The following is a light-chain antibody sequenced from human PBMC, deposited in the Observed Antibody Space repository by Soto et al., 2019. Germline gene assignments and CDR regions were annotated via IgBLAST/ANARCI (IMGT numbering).Light chain of an antibody. V-gene: IGKV3-20*01. Sequence: EIVLTQSPGTLSLSPGERATLSCRASQSVSNNHLAWYQQKPGQAPRLLISAASSRATAIPDRFSGSGSGTDFTLTISRLEPEDFAVYFCQQYGSAPLTFGQGTRLEIE. CDR2: AAS. CDR1: QSVSNNH. CDR3: QQYGSAPLT. J-gene: IGKJ5*01.